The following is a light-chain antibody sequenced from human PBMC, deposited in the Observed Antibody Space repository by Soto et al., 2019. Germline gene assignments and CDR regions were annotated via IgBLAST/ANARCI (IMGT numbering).Light chain of an antibody. CDR3: QQYNNWPPWT. CDR2: GAS. Sequence: EILMTQSPAPLSVSPGERATLSCRASPSVSSNLAWYQQKPGQAPRLLIYGASTRATGIPARFSGSGSGTEFTLTISSLQSEDFAVYYCQQYNNWPPWTFGQGTKVDIK. V-gene: IGKV3-15*01. CDR1: PSVSSN. J-gene: IGKJ1*01.